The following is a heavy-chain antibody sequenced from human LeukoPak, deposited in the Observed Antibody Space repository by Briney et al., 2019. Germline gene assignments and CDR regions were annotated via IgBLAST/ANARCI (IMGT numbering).Heavy chain of an antibody. CDR2: MNPGSGDT. Sequence: ASVTVSCTTSGFTFTTHDINWVRQATGKGLEWMGWMNPGSGDTGYEQRFQGRVTMTRDISINTAYMELTSLTSEDAAVYYCARGLGSYDTTWYPPLRYWGQGTLVTVSS. J-gene: IGHJ4*02. CDR3: ARGLGSYDTTWYPPLRY. CDR1: GFTFTTHD. V-gene: IGHV1-8*01. D-gene: IGHD3-22*01.